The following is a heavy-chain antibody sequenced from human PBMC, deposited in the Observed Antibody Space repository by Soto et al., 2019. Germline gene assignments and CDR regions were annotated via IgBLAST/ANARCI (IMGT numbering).Heavy chain of an antibody. V-gene: IGHV5-10-1*01. CDR3: ARPLGGDSSGYYSSYYAMDV. J-gene: IGHJ6*01. CDR2: INLIDSYI. Sequence: GESLKISCQASGSTLTTFWIGWVRQMPGKGLEWVGRINLIDSYINYNPSFHGHVTLAFDRSSNTAYLQWRSLKASDSAIYYCARPLGGDSSGYYSSYYAMDVWGQETTATVSS. CDR1: GSTLTTFW. D-gene: IGHD3-22*01.